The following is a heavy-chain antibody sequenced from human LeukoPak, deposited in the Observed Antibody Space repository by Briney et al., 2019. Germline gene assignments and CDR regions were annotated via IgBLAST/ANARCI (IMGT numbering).Heavy chain of an antibody. J-gene: IGHJ6*02. Sequence: ASVKVACKVFGSKLTELSMHWVRQAPGKGLEWMGGFDPEDGETIYAQKFQGRVTMTEDTSTDTAYMELNSLRSDDTAVYYCATDPGETVPAAKGPRGDYCYGMDVWGQGTTVTVSS. D-gene: IGHD2-2*01. V-gene: IGHV1-24*01. CDR2: FDPEDGET. CDR1: GSKLTELS. CDR3: ATDPGETVPAAKGPRGDYCYGMDV.